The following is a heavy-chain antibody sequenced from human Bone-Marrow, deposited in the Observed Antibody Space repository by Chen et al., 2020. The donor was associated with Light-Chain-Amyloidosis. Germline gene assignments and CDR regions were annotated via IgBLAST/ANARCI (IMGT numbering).Heavy chain of an antibody. Sequence: QLQESGPGLLEPSKTLSLTCTVSGVSTITSREYYWGWIRQPPGKGLEWIGEISQSGSTYYNPTLRSRVTISLDTSKNQFSLKLSSVTAADTAVYYCARQSYGSDSYFSLDNTYYMDVWGRGTTVTVSS. D-gene: IGHD3-10*01. CDR2: ISQSGST. V-gene: IGHV4-39*01. J-gene: IGHJ6*03. CDR1: GVSTITSREYY. CDR3: ARQSYGSDSYFSLDNTYYMDV.